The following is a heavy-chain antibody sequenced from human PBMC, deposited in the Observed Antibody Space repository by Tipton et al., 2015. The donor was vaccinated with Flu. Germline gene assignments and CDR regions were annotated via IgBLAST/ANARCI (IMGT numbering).Heavy chain of an antibody. V-gene: IGHV4-38-2*02. Sequence: LRLSCTVSGYSISSGYYWGCIRQPPGKVPEWIGSIYHSGSTYYNPSLKSRVTISVDTSKYQFSLKLSSVTAADTAVYYCATHDYGDYETDYWGQGTLVTVSS. CDR3: ATHDYGDYETDY. CDR1: GYSISSGYY. D-gene: IGHD4-17*01. CDR2: IYHSGST. J-gene: IGHJ4*02.